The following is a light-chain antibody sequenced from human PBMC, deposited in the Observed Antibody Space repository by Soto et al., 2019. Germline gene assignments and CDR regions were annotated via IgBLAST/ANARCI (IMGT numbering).Light chain of an antibody. J-gene: IGKJ4*01. V-gene: IGKV3-11*01. CDR2: DAS. CDR3: QQRTNWPLT. Sequence: EIVLTQSPVTLSLSPGERATLSCRASQSVTTFLAWYQQKPGQAPRLLIYDASKRATGIPARFSGSGSGTDFTLPISRLEPEDFAVYYCQQRTNWPLTFGGGTKVEIK. CDR1: QSVTTF.